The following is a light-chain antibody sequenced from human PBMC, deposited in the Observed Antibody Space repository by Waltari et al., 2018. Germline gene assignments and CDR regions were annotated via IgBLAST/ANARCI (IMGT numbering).Light chain of an antibody. CDR1: QSVLYSSKNKNY. CDR3: QQPPGT. J-gene: IGKJ4*01. CDR2: SAS. Sequence: DIVMTQSPDSLAVSLGERATVNCKSSQSVLYSSKNKNYLAWYQQKPGQPPELLIHSASSRESGVPDRFSGSGSGTNFTLTISSLQAEDVAVYYCQQPPGTFGGGTKVEIK. V-gene: IGKV4-1*01.